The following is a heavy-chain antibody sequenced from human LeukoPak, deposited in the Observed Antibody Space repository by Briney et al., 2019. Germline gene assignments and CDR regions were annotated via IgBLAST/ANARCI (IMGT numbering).Heavy chain of an antibody. Sequence: SGGSLRLSCAASGFTFSSYAMSWVRQAPGKGLEWVSTINDSDDNTYYADSVKGRFTISRDNSKNTLYLQMNSLRAEDTAVYYCAKDLFPDSGYGPEAFDIWGQGTMVTVSS. CDR2: INDSDDNT. J-gene: IGHJ3*02. D-gene: IGHD5-12*01. CDR1: GFTFSSYA. V-gene: IGHV3-23*01. CDR3: AKDLFPDSGYGPEAFDI.